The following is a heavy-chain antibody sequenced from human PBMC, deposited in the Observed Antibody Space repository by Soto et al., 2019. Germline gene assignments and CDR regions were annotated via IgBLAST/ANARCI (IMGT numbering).Heavy chain of an antibody. V-gene: IGHV4-59*01. CDR3: ARPSGSYSYYYGMDV. J-gene: IGHJ6*02. CDR2: IYYSVST. D-gene: IGHD1-26*01. CDR1: GASIRSFF. Sequence: QVPLQESGPGLVKPSETLSLTCTVSGASIRSFFWTWIRQPPGRGLEWIGNIYYSVSTNYNPSLKNRVTMSVDTSKNQFSLMLTSVTAADTAVYYCARPSGSYSYYYGMDVWGQGTTVTVSS.